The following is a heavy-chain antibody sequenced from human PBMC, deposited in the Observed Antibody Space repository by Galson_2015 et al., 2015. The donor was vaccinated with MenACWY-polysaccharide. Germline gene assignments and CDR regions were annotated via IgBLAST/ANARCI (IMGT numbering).Heavy chain of an antibody. J-gene: IGHJ5*02. V-gene: IGHV4-61*01. CDR1: GDSVTSVTYY. CDR2: MSYSGRA. Sequence: LSLTCTVSGDSVTSVTYYWGWLRQSPGKGLEWIGYMSYSGRANYNPSLKSRVTTSIDTSKNQFSLSLTSVTAADSAMYYCAREPTYDRSFGWFDPWGQGTLVTVSS. CDR3: AREPTYDRSFGWFDP. D-gene: IGHD3-22*01.